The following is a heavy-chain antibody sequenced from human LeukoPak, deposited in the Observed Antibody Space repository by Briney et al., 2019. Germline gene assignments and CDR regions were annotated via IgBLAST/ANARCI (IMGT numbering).Heavy chain of an antibody. V-gene: IGHV1-2*02. D-gene: IGHD3-22*01. CDR1: GYTFTDYY. CDR2: INPNSGGT. Sequence: ASVKVSCKASGYTFTDYYIHWVRQAPGQGLEWMGWINPNSGGTNYAQKFQGRVTMTRDTSISTAYMELSRLRSDDTAVYYCARVPSVVISHFDYWGQGTLVTVSS. CDR3: ARVPSVVISHFDY. J-gene: IGHJ4*02.